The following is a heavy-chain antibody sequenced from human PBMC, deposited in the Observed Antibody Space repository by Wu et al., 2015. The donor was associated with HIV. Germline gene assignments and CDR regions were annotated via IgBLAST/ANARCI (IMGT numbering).Heavy chain of an antibody. D-gene: IGHD2-2*01. CDR2: INPNSGGT. CDR3: ARDTFPPQLGYCSSTSCPWWFDP. Sequence: QVQQVLSGTEVRKPGSSVKLSCKASGGTFISYAINWVRQAPGQGLEWMGWINPNSGGTNYAQKFQGRVTMTRDTSISTAYMELSRLRSDDTAVYYCARDTFPPQLGYCSSTSCPWWFDPWGQGTLVTVSS. V-gene: IGHV1-2*02. J-gene: IGHJ5*02. CDR1: GGTFISYA.